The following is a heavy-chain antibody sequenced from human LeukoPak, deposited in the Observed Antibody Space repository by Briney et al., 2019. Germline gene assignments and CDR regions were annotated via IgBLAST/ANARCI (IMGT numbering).Heavy chain of an antibody. D-gene: IGHD6-13*01. CDR1: GFTFSSYW. CDR3: AKGDRSSWYGDGFDP. V-gene: IGHV3-74*01. J-gene: IGHJ5*02. Sequence: GGSLRLSCAASGFTFSSYWMHWIRHAPGKGLAWVSRIKRDGSSPAYADSVKGRFTISRDNSKNTLYLQMNSLRAEDTAVYYCAKGDRSSWYGDGFDPWGQGTLVTVSS. CDR2: IKRDGSSP.